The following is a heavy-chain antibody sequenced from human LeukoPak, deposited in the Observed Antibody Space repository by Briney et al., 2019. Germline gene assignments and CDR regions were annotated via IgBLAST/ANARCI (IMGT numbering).Heavy chain of an antibody. Sequence: PSETLSLTCTVSGGSICSYYWSWIQQPAGKGLEWIGRIYTSGSTNYNPSLKSRVTMSVDTSKNQFSLKLSSVTAADTAVYYCASQILTSRTGLDPWGQGTLVTVSS. CDR2: IYTSGST. V-gene: IGHV4-4*07. D-gene: IGHD3-9*01. CDR3: ASQILTSRTGLDP. J-gene: IGHJ5*02. CDR1: GGSICSYY.